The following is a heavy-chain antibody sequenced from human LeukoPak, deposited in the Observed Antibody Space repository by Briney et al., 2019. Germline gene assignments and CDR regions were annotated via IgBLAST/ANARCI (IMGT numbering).Heavy chain of an antibody. CDR3: ARRNILTEGEAFDI. V-gene: IGHV4-59*08. CDR2: IYNSRST. D-gene: IGHD3-9*01. J-gene: IGHJ3*02. Sequence: PSETLSLTCTVSGGSIISYYWTWIRQPPGKGLEWIGYIYNSRSTNYNPSLRSRVTISVDTSKNQFSLKLNSVTAADTAVYYCARRNILTEGEAFDIWGQGTLVTVSS. CDR1: GGSIISYY.